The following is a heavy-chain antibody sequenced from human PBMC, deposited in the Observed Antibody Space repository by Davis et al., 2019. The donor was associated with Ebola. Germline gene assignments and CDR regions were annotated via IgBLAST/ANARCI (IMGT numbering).Heavy chain of an antibody. V-gene: IGHV3-23*01. CDR3: AKAPVRFLEWFTTDY. CDR1: GFTFSSYI. Sequence: SLNISCAASGFTFSSYIMNWVREAPGERLEWVSAISGSGGSTYYAGSVKGRFTISRDNSRNTLYLQMNSLRAEDTAVYYCAKAPVRFLEWFTTDYWGKGTLVTVSS. D-gene: IGHD3-3*01. J-gene: IGHJ4*02. CDR2: ISGSGGST.